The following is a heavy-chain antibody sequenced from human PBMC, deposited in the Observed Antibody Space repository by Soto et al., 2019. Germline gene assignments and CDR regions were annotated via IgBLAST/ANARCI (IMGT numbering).Heavy chain of an antibody. Sequence: GGSLRLSCAASGFTFNTYWMSRVRQAPGKGLEWVANIKPDGSEKWYVDSVKGRFTISRDNAKNSLYLQMNSLRAEDTAVYFCARGDYYDTSGPFSDAFDIWGQGTMVTVSS. CDR3: ARGDYYDTSGPFSDAFDI. J-gene: IGHJ3*02. D-gene: IGHD3-22*01. CDR2: IKPDGSEK. CDR1: GFTFNTYW. V-gene: IGHV3-7*04.